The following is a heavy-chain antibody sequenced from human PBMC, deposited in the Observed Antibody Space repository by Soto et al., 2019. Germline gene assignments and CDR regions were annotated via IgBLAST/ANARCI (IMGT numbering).Heavy chain of an antibody. CDR2: IIPIFGTA. V-gene: IGHV1-69*13. CDR3: ARSDYGDYADYYYGMDV. CDR1: GGTFSSYA. J-gene: IGHJ6*02. Sequence: ASVKVSCKASGGTFSSYAISWVRQAPGQGLEWMGGIIPIFGTANYAQKFQGRVTITADESTSTAYMELSSLRSEDTAVYYCARSDYGDYADYYYGMDVWGQGTTVTVSS. D-gene: IGHD4-17*01.